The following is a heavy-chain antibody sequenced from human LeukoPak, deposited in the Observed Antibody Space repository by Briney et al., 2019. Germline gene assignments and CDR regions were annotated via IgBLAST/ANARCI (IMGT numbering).Heavy chain of an antibody. J-gene: IGHJ4*02. CDR2: IYSGGST. CDR3: ARAPHCSGGSCYYFDY. CDR1: GFTVSSNY. D-gene: IGHD2-15*01. V-gene: IGHV3-53*01. Sequence: GGSLRLSCAASGFTVSSNYMSWVRQAPGKGLEWVSVIYSGGSTYYADSVKGRFTISRDNSKNTLYLQMNSLRAEDTAVYYCARAPHCSGGSCYYFDYWGQGTLVTVSS.